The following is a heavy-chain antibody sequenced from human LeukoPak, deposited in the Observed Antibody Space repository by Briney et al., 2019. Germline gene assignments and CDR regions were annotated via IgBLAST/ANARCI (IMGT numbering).Heavy chain of an antibody. V-gene: IGHV3-11*04. CDR2: ISSTI. J-gene: IGHJ6*03. Sequence: GGSLRLSCVASGFSFSDYYMSWIRQAPGKGLEWVSYISSTIYYAASVKGRFTISRDNAKNSLYLQMNSLRAEDTAVYYCARDRGIVGTTGYYYMDVWGKGTTVTVSS. CDR3: ARDRGIVGTTGYYYMDV. CDR1: GFSFSDYY. D-gene: IGHD1-26*01.